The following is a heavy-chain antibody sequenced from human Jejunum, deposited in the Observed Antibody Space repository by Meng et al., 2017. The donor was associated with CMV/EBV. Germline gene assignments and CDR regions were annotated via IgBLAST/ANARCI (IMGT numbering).Heavy chain of an antibody. D-gene: IGHD3-10*02. J-gene: IGHJ6*02. Sequence: YIFTTYWIGWVRQMPGKGLEWMGIIYPGDSDTRYSPSFQGQVTISVDKSISTAYLQWSRLKASDSAIYYCARQLLFGYNYYGMDVWGQGTTVTVSS. CDR3: ARQLLFGYNYYGMDV. V-gene: IGHV5-51*01. CDR2: IYPGDSDT. CDR1: YIFTTYW.